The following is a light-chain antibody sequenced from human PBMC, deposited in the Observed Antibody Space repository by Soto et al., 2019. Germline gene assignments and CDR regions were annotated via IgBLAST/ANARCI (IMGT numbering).Light chain of an antibody. J-gene: IGKJ1*01. CDR2: KAS. Sequence: DFQMTQSPSSLSASVGDRVTITCRASQTISSWLAWYQQKPGKAPKLLIYKASTLKSGVPSRFSGSGSGTEFTLTIGGLQPDDFATYYCQHYNAFPWPFGQGTKVDIK. V-gene: IGKV1-5*03. CDR1: QTISSW. CDR3: QHYNAFPWP.